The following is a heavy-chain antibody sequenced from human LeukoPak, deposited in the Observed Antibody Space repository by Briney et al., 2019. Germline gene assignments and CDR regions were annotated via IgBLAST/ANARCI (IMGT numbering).Heavy chain of an antibody. CDR2: ISWNSGSI. J-gene: IGHJ4*02. CDR3: AKGYCSSTSCYDDY. CDR1: GFTFSSYW. V-gene: IGHV3-9*01. D-gene: IGHD2-2*01. Sequence: GGSLRLSCAASGFTFSSYWMSWVRQAPGKGLEWVSGISWNSGSIGYADSVKGRFTISRDNAKNSLYLQMNSLRAEDTALYYCAKGYCSSTSCYDDYWGQGTLVTVSS.